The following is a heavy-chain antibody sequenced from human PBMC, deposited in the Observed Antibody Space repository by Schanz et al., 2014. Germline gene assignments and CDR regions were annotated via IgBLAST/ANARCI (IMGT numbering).Heavy chain of an antibody. D-gene: IGHD3-3*02. CDR3: ARENKDYDSILNKFFHYGLDL. J-gene: IGHJ6*02. CDR2: ISPNSGDT. CDR1: GRTFIVYH. V-gene: IGHV1-2*06. Sequence: QVQLVQSGAEVKKPGASMKVSCKASGRTFIVYHVLHWVRQAPGQGLEWMGRISPNSGDTHSAQKCHGRFTMTSDRAISTANMELSRLRSDVTAVYYCARENKDYDSILNKFFHYGLDLWGQGTTVTVSS.